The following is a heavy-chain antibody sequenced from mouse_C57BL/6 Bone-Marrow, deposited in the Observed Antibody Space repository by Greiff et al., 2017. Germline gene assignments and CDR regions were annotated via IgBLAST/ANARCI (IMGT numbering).Heavy chain of an antibody. Sequence: VQPQQSGPELVKPGASVKISCTASGYAFSSSWLNWVKQRPGKGLEWIGRIYPGDGDTNYNGKFKGKATLTADKTSGTAYMQLSSLTSEVSAVYFCARWPLYYDYDVGFSYGGQGTLVTVSA. V-gene: IGHV1-82*01. CDR3: ARWPLYYDYDVGFSY. CDR2: IYPGDGDT. D-gene: IGHD2-4*01. CDR1: GYAFSSSW. J-gene: IGHJ3*01.